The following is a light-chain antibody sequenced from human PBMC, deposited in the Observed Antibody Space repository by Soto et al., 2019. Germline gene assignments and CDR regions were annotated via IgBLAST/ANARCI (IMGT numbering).Light chain of an antibody. Sequence: DIQMTQSPSSLSASVGDRVTITCQASQDISNYLNWYQQKPGKAPKLLIYDASNLETGVPSRFSGSGSGTDFTFTIRSLQPEDIATYYCQQYDNLPRLTFCGGTKVEIK. CDR3: QQYDNLPRLT. V-gene: IGKV1-33*01. J-gene: IGKJ4*01. CDR2: DAS. CDR1: QDISNY.